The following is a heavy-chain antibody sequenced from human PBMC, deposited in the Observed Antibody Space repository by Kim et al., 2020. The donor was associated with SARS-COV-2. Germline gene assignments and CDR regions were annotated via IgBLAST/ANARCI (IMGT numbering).Heavy chain of an antibody. V-gene: IGHV3-7*01. Sequence: GGSLRLSCAASGFTLSSHYMTWVRQAPGKGLEWVAHINEDGSERQYLDSVKGRFTISRDNARNSLYLEMNSLRVEDSAVYHCARDNGYCSGDRCYAVIDYWGQGNLVTVSS. D-gene: IGHD2-15*01. CDR2: INEDGSER. J-gene: IGHJ4*02. CDR1: GFTLSSHY. CDR3: ARDNGYCSGDRCYAVIDY.